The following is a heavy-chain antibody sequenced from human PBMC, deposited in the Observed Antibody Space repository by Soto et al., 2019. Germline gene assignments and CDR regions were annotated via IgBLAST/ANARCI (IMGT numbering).Heavy chain of an antibody. J-gene: IGHJ3*02. D-gene: IGHD7-27*01. CDR1: GGSISSYY. CDR2: IYNSGST. V-gene: IGHV4-59*08. CDR3: ARLWGLDAFDI. Sequence: QVQLQESGPGLVKPSETLSLTCTVSGGSISSYYWSWIRQPPGKGLEWIGYIYNSGSTNYSPSLKSRVTISVDPSQNQFPLKLSSVTAAGTAVYYCARLWGLDAFDIWGQGTMVTVSS.